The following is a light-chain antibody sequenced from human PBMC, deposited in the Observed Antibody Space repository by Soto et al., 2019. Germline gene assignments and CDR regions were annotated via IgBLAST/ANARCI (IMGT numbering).Light chain of an antibody. J-gene: IGKJ5*01. CDR1: QNVSSN. CDR2: GAS. Sequence: EIVMTQSPATLSVSPGERATLSCRASQNVSSNLAWYQQKPGQAPRLLIYGASTRATAFPARFSGSGSGTEFTLTISSLQSEDFAVSYCQQYNNWPITFGQGTRLESK. V-gene: IGKV3-15*01. CDR3: QQYNNWPIT.